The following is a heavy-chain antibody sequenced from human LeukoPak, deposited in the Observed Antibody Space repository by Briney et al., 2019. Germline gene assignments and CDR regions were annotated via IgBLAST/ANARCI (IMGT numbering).Heavy chain of an antibody. D-gene: IGHD5-12*01. CDR3: AKGSSAFDYDY. CDR1: GYTSIAYY. V-gene: IGHV1-2*02. CDR2: INPNSGGT. J-gene: IGHJ4*01. Sequence: ASVTVSYMASGYTSIAYYMLWVRRAPGQGLEWMGWINPNSGGTNYAQKFQGRVTMTRDTSISTAYMELSSLTSDDTAVYFCAKGSSAFDYDYWGPPWLVTVSS.